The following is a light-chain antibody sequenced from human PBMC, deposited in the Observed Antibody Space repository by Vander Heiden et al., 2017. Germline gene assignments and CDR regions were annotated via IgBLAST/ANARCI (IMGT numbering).Light chain of an antibody. Sequence: IKLTQSPSSLSASVGDRVTITCLASQAISSHFASYQQKPGKAPKLLIYAASTLQSPVPSTLRACPSGTAFTLTIRSLQPEDFATYFCHQFNTYPQTFGQGTKVELK. V-gene: IGKV1-9*01. CDR3: HQFNTYPQT. CDR1: QAISSH. J-gene: IGKJ1*01. CDR2: AAS.